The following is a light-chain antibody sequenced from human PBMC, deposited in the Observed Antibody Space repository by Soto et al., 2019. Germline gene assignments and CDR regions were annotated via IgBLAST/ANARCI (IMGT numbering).Light chain of an antibody. CDR2: GAS. CDR1: QSFTTSQ. J-gene: IGKJ4*01. V-gene: IGKV3-20*01. CDR3: LHYTSSPVT. Sequence: EIVLTQSPGTLSLSPGERATLFCRASQSFTTSQLAWYQQRPGQAPRVLIFGASRRATGIPDRFSGSGSGTDFTLTISRLEPEDFAVYYCLHYTSSPVTFGGGTKVDIK.